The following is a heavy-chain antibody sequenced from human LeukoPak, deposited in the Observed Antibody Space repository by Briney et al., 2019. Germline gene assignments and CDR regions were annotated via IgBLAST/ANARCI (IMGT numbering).Heavy chain of an antibody. CDR2: IYSGGST. Sequence: GRSLRLSCAASGFTVSSNYMSWGRQAPGKRLEWVSVIYSGGSTYYADSVKGRFTISRDNSKNTLYLQMNSLRAEDTAVYYCARGFDYGGNWFDPWGQGTLVTVSS. CDR3: ARGFDYGGNWFDP. J-gene: IGHJ5*02. D-gene: IGHD4-23*01. V-gene: IGHV3-66*02. CDR1: GFTVSSNY.